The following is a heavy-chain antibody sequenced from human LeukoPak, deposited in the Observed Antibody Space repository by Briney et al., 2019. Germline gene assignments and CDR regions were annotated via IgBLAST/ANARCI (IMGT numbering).Heavy chain of an antibody. CDR2: ISSSSSYT. CDR3: ARGEYSPYDSSGYYGY. J-gene: IGHJ4*02. D-gene: IGHD3-22*01. Sequence: PGRSLRLSCAASGFTFSDYYMSWISQASGKRLEWGLYISSSSSYTNYADSVKGRFTISRDNAKNSLYLQMNSLRAEDTAVYYCARGEYSPYDSSGYYGYWGQGTLVTVSS. V-gene: IGHV3-11*05. CDR1: GFTFSDYY.